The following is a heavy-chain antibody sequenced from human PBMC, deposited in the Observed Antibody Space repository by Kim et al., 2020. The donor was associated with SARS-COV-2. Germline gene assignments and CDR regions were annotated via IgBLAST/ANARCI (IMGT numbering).Heavy chain of an antibody. D-gene: IGHD3-10*01. Sequence: GGSLRLSCAASGFTFSSYSMNWVRQAPGKGLEWVSSISSSSSYIYYADSVKGRFTISRDNAKNSLYLQMNSLRAEDTAVYYCARELYGSGSPPRHYYYGMDVWSQGTTVTVSS. CDR3: ARELYGSGSPPRHYYYGMDV. CDR1: GFTFSSYS. V-gene: IGHV3-21*01. J-gene: IGHJ6*02. CDR2: ISSSSSYI.